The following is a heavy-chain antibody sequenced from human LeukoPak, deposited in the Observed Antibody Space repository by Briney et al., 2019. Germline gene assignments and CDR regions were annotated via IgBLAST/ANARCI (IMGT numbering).Heavy chain of an antibody. CDR2: IYYSGST. CDR3: ARLQGGRSGYYPFNQ. J-gene: IGHJ4*02. V-gene: IGHV4-30-4*01. Sequence: SETLSLTCTVSGGSISSGDYDWSWIRQPPGKGLECIGYIYYSGSTYYNPSLKSRVTISVDTSKNQFSLKLNSVTAADTAVYYCARLQGGRSGYYPFNQWGQGTLVTVSS. D-gene: IGHD3-22*01. CDR1: GGSISSGDYD.